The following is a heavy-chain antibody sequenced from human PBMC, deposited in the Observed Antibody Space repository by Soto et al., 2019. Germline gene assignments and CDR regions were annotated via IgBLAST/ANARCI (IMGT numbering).Heavy chain of an antibody. CDR1: GYSFTSYW. CDR2: IYPGDPDT. V-gene: IGHV5-51*01. D-gene: IGHD2-15*01. CDR3: ARQGDGGSSGWKDCEC. Sequence: PGHSLKISCKRSGYSFTSYWIGWVRQMPGKDLEWMGIIYPGDPDTRYSPSFQGQVTISADKSISTAYLQWSSLKASDTAMYYCARQGDGGSSGWKDCECWGQGSMV. J-gene: IGHJ4*02.